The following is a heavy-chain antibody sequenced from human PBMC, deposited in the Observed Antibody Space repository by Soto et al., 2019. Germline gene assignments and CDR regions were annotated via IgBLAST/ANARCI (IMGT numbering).Heavy chain of an antibody. CDR3: ARDKRDLRFLEWSYYFDY. D-gene: IGHD3-3*01. V-gene: IGHV4-4*02. J-gene: IGHJ4*02. CDR2: VYHSGST. CDR1: GGSINTSNR. Sequence: TLPPTCAVSGGSINTSNRWTWVHQTPGEGPEWIGEVYHSGSTNYNPSLKSRVAMSVDKSKNTLYLQMNSLRAEDTAVYYCARDKRDLRFLEWSYYFDYWGQGTLVTVSS.